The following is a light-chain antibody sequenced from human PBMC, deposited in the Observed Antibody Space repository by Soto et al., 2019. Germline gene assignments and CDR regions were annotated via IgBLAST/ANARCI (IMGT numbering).Light chain of an antibody. Sequence: EIVLTQSPATLSLSPGQRATLSFMASQSVRSDYFAWYQQKPGQAPRVIIFGVSTRATGVPDRFSGSGSGTDFTLTISRLEPEDFALYYCQQYGNSPLTFGGGTKVDIK. V-gene: IGKV3-20*01. CDR2: GVS. CDR3: QQYGNSPLT. CDR1: QSVRSDY. J-gene: IGKJ4*01.